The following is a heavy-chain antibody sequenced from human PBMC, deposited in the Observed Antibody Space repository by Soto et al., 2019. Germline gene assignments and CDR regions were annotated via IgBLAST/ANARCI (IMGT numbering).Heavy chain of an antibody. V-gene: IGHV1-18*01. CDR1: GYTFTTYG. CDR2: ISGINGTT. J-gene: IGHJ3*02. D-gene: IGHD5-18*01. Sequence: GASVKVSCKASGYTFTTYGITWVRQAPGQGLEWMGWISGINGTTNYAQKFQGRVTITTDTSTSTAYMELSSLRSEDTAVYYCARPGGDVDTAMVIYAFDIWGQGTMVTVSS. CDR3: ARPGGDVDTAMVIYAFDI.